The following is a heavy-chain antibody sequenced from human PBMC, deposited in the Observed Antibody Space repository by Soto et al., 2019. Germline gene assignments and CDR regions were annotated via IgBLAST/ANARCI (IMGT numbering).Heavy chain of an antibody. CDR3: ARDQRYSSGWSSGEGDY. J-gene: IGHJ4*02. CDR1: GYTFTSYY. CDR2: INPSGGST. Sequence: ASVKVSCKASGYTFTSYYMHWVRQAPGQGLEWMGIINPSGGSTSYAQKFQGRVTMTRDTSTSTVYMELSSLRSEDTAVYYCARDQRYSSGWSSGEGDYWGQGTLVTVSS. V-gene: IGHV1-46*03. D-gene: IGHD6-19*01.